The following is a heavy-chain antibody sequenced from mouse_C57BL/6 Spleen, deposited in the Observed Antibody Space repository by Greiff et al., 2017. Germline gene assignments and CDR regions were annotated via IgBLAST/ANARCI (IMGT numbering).Heavy chain of an antibody. J-gene: IGHJ1*03. CDR3: ARGGDYDGYWYFDV. CDR1: GYSITSGYY. D-gene: IGHD2-4*01. V-gene: IGHV3-6*01. CDR2: ISYDGSN. Sequence: ESGPGLVKPSQSLSLTCSVTGYSITSGYYWNWIRQFPGNKLEWMGYISYDGSNNYNPSLKNRISITRDTSKNQFFLKLNSVTTEDTATYYCARGGDYDGYWYFDVWGTGTTVTVSS.